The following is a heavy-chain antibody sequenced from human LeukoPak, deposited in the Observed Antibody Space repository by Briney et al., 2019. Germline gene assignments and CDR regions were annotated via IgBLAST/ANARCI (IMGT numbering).Heavy chain of an antibody. V-gene: IGHV4-38-2*02. Sequence: SETLPLTCTVSGYSISSGYYWGWIRPPPGKGLEWIANMYHSGLIYYNPSLKSRVTISVDTSKNQFSLKLSSVTAADTAVYYCARVGIYYDSSGYYWPHWFDPWGQGTLVTVSS. CDR2: MYHSGLI. CDR1: GYSISSGYY. D-gene: IGHD3-22*01. CDR3: ARVGIYYDSSGYYWPHWFDP. J-gene: IGHJ5*02.